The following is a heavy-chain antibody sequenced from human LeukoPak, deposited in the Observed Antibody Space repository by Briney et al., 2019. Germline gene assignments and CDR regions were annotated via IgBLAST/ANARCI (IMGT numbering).Heavy chain of an antibody. CDR3: TPHPNSWGDSRGIDY. CDR2: IRSKAYGGTT. Sequence: GGSLRLSCTASGFTFGDYAMSWVRQAPGKGLEWVDFIRSKAYGGTTEYAASVKGRFTISRDDSESIAYLQMNSLKTEDTAVYYCTPHPNSWGDSRGIDYWGQGTLVTVSS. V-gene: IGHV3-49*04. D-gene: IGHD3-22*01. CDR1: GFTFGDYA. J-gene: IGHJ4*02.